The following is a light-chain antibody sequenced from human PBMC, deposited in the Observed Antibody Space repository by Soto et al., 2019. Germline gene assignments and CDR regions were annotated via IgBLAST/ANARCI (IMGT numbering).Light chain of an antibody. J-gene: IGKJ4*01. Sequence: EIQLTQSPSFLSASVGDRVTITCRASQGISSYLAWYQQKPGKAPKLLIYAASTLQSGVPSRFSGSGSGTEFTLTISSLQPEDFATYYCQQLNSYPRALTFGGGTKVEIK. V-gene: IGKV1-9*01. CDR2: AAS. CDR3: QQLNSYPRALT. CDR1: QGISSY.